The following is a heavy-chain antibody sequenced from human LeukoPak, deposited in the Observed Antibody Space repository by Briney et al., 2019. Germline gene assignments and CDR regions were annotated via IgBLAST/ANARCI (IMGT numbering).Heavy chain of an antibody. Sequence: ASVKVSCKASGYTFTSYGISWVRQAPGQGLEWMGWISAYYGNTNYAQKLQGRVTMTTDTSTSTAYMELRSLRSDDTGVYYCARDGYGSGSYYNAAIQDYFDYWGQGALVTVFS. V-gene: IGHV1-18*01. J-gene: IGHJ4*02. D-gene: IGHD3-10*01. CDR1: GYTFTSYG. CDR2: ISAYYGNT. CDR3: ARDGYGSGSYYNAAIQDYFDY.